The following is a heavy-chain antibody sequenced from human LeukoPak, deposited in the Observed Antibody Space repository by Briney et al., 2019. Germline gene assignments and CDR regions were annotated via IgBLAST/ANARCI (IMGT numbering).Heavy chain of an antibody. Sequence: GGSLRLSCGASGFSFSTYEMNWVRQAPGKGLEWVSYIGPSGSTIGYADSVKGRFTISRDNAKNSLYLQMTSLRAEDTAIYYCSDELWFGEFAAFDIWGQGTMVTVSS. D-gene: IGHD3-10*01. CDR3: SDELWFGEFAAFDI. CDR2: IGPSGSTI. V-gene: IGHV3-48*03. CDR1: GFSFSTYE. J-gene: IGHJ3*02.